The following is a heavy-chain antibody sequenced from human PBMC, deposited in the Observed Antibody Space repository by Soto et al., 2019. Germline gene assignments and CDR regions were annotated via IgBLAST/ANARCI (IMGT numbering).Heavy chain of an antibody. J-gene: IGHJ4*02. CDR1: GGSISSGNYY. V-gene: IGHV4-30-4*01. CDR3: AKTPVEIYDSSGYSFDH. Sequence: SETLSLTCTVSGGSISSGNYYWSWIRQSPGKGLEWIAFISYSGSTYYSASLQSRVTMSVDTSKNQFSLNLNFVTAEDSATYYCAKTPVEIYDSSGYSFDHWGQGTMVTVSS. CDR2: ISYSGST. D-gene: IGHD3-22*01.